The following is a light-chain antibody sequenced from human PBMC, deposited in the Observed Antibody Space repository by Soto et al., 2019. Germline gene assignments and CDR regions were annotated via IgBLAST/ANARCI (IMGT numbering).Light chain of an antibody. CDR2: DVS. CDR1: RSDIGTYNY. V-gene: IGLV2-14*03. CDR3: MSYTTTSSFV. Sequence: QSVLTQPASMSGSPGQSITISCTGTRSDIGTYNYLSWYQQHPGKAPRLVISDVSNRPSGVSNRFSGSKSGNTASLTITGLQSEDEADYYCMSYTTTSSFVFGSGTRSPS. J-gene: IGLJ1*01.